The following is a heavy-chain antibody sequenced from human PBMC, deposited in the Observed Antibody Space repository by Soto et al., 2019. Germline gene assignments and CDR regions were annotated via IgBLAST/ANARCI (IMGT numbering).Heavy chain of an antibody. V-gene: IGHV1-69*13. J-gene: IGHJ6*02. D-gene: IGHD2-8*01. CDR3: AKSVMVRKQPTEPHNHYYYGMDV. CDR1: GGTFSSYA. CDR2: IIPIFGTA. Sequence: SVKVSCKASGGTFSSYAISWVRQAPGQGLEWMGGIIPIFGTANYAQKFQGRVTITADESTSTAYMELSSLRSEDTAVYYCAKSVMVRKQPTEPHNHYYYGMDVWGRGTTVTVSS.